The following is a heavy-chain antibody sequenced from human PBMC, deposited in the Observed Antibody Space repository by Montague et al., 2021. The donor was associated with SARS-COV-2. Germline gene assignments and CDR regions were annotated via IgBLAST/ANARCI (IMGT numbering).Heavy chain of an antibody. D-gene: IGHD5-18*01. Sequence: SLRLSCAASGFTFTSYAMHWVRQDPGKGLEWVAVISFDGTNKYYTDSVKGRFTISRDNSKNTLYLQMHSVRPEDTAVYYCARDQGGYSYNDYWGQGTLVTVSS. CDR2: ISFDGTNK. V-gene: IGHV3-30-3*01. J-gene: IGHJ4*02. CDR1: GFTFTSYA. CDR3: ARDQGGYSYNDY.